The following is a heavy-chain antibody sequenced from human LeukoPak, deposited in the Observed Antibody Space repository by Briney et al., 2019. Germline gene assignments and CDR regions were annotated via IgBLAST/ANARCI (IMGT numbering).Heavy chain of an antibody. CDR3: ARRPSSWSYYYGMDV. CDR2: IYYSGST. D-gene: IGHD6-13*01. Sequence: PSETLSLTCTVSGGSISSYYWSWIRQPPGKGLEWIGYIYYSGSTNYNPSLKSRVTISVDTSKNQFSLKLSSVTAADTAVYYCARRPSSWSYYYGMDVWGQGTTVTVSS. V-gene: IGHV4-59*08. J-gene: IGHJ6*02. CDR1: GGSISSYY.